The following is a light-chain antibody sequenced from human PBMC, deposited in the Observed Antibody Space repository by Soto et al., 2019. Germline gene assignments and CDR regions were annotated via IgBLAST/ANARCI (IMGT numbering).Light chain of an antibody. V-gene: IGKV3-20*01. Sequence: EIVLAQSPVTLSLSPGEIAPLSCSASQSISSSYLAWYQQKPGQGPRLLIYGASSRATGIPDRFSGSGSETDFTLTISRLEPEDFALYYCQKYGSSPINFGQGTRLEIK. CDR2: GAS. J-gene: IGKJ5*01. CDR1: QSISSSY. CDR3: QKYGSSPIN.